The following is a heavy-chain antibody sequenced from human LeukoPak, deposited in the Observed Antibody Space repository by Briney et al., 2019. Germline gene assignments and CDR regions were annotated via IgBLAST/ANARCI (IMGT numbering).Heavy chain of an antibody. J-gene: IGHJ4*02. CDR1: GFTFSSYW. Sequence: GGSLSLSCAASGFTFSSYWMHWVRQAPGKGLVWVSRINSDGSSTSYADSVKGRFTISRDNAKNTLYLQMNSLRAEDTAVYYCVREQQLGLIDYWGQGTLVTVSS. D-gene: IGHD6-13*01. V-gene: IGHV3-74*01. CDR2: INSDGSST. CDR3: VREQQLGLIDY.